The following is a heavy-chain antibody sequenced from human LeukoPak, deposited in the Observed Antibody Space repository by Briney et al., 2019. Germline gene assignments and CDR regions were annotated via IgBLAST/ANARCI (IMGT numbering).Heavy chain of an antibody. D-gene: IGHD1-26*01. J-gene: IGHJ6*03. CDR2: IYYRGST. CDR3: ARQIGSYYYYYYMDV. V-gene: IGHV4-39*01. CDR1: GDSINSGGYY. Sequence: PSETLSLTCTVSGDSINSGGYYWGWIRQPPGKGLEWIGSIYYRGSTYYNPSLKSRVTISVDTSKNQFSLKLSSVTAADTAVYYCARQIGSYYYYYYMDVWGKGTTVTVSS.